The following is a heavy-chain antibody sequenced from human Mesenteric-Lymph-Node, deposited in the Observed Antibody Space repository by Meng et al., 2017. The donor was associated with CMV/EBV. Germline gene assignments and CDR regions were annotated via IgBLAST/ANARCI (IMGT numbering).Heavy chain of an antibody. CDR3: ARVFVVVPAANFDY. D-gene: IGHD2-2*01. V-gene: IGHV3-30-3*01. J-gene: IGHJ4*02. CDR2: ISYDGSNK. Sequence: LKISCAASGFTFSTYAMHWVRQAPGKGLEWVAVISYDGSNKYYADSVKGRFTISRDNSKNTLYLQMNSLRAEDTAVYYCARVFVVVPAANFDYWGQGTLVTVSS. CDR1: GFTFSTYA.